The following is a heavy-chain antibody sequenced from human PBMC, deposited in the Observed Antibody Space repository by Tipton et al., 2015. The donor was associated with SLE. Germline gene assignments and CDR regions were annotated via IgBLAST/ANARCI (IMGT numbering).Heavy chain of an antibody. CDR1: GFTLSNYA. D-gene: IGHD5-12*01. V-gene: IGHV3-9*01. CDR2: INWNSDNR. Sequence: SLRLSCVASGFTLSNYAMHWVRQAPGRGLEWVSGINWNSDNRGYADSVKGRFTISRDNAKNSLYLQINSLRPEDTALYYCAKDIGNSGYLFDYWGQGALVTVSS. J-gene: IGHJ4*02. CDR3: AKDIGNSGYLFDY.